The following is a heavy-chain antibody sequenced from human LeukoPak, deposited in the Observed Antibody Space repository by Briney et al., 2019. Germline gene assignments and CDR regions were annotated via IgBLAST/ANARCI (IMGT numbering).Heavy chain of an antibody. Sequence: GRSLRLSCAASGFTFDDYAMHWVRQAPGKGLGWVSGISWNSGSIGYADSVKGRFTISRDNAKNSLYLQMNSLRAEDTALYYCAKARSRIYSSSWYGHWGQGTLVTVSS. CDR1: GFTFDDYA. V-gene: IGHV3-9*01. CDR2: ISWNSGSI. J-gene: IGHJ5*02. D-gene: IGHD6-13*01. CDR3: AKARSRIYSSSWYGH.